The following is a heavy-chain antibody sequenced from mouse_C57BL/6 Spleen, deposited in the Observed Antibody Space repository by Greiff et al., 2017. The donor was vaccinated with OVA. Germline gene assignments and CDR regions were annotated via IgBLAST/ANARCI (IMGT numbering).Heavy chain of an antibody. D-gene: IGHD1-1*01. CDR3: AILYVGNAMDY. CDR1: GYSFTGYY. V-gene: IGHV1-42*01. J-gene: IGHJ4*01. Sequence: VQLQQSGPELVKPGASVKISCKASGYSFTGYYMNWVKQSPEKSLEWIGEINPSTGGTTYNQKFKAKATLTVDKSSSTAYMQLKSLTSEDSAVYYCAILYVGNAMDYWGQGTSVTVSS. CDR2: INPSTGGT.